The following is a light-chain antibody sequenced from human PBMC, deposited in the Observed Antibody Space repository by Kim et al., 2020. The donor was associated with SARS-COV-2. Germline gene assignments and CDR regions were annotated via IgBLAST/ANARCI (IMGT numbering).Light chain of an antibody. J-gene: IGLJ3*02. CDR1: RSEI. Sequence: QSVLTQPPSASGTPGQTVTIFCSGSRSEIWYQQLPKRAPRLLIYPYNQRPSGVPDRFSASSSDTSASLAISGLQFEDEAVYYCATWDRRVSAWVFGGETHLT. CDR2: PYN. V-gene: IGLV1-44*01. CDR3: ATWDRRVSAWV.